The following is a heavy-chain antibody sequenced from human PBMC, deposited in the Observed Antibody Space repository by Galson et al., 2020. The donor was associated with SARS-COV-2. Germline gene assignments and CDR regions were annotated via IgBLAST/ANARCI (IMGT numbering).Heavy chain of an antibody. V-gene: IGHV2-70*01. CDR2: IDWLDEP. CDR1: GFSLSTTGMC. CDR3: ARIIHCTRAYGMDV. J-gene: IGHJ6*02. D-gene: IGHD2-8*01. Sequence: SGPTLVKPTQTLTVTCTFSGFSLSTTGMCVSWIRQPPGKALEWHSLIDWLDEPSYSSTLKTRLTVSRGPSKNQVVLTMTKMDPEDSATYYCARIIHCTRAYGMDVWGQGTTVTVSS.